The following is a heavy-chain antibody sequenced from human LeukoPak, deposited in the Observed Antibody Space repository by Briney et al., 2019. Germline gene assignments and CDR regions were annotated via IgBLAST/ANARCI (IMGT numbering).Heavy chain of an antibody. J-gene: IGHJ4*02. V-gene: IGHV3-7*01. CDR2: IKQDGSEK. CDR3: ARDHLEERHYDFWSGYYELDY. Sequence: GGSLRLSCAASGFTFSSYWMSWVRQAPGKGLEWVANIKQDGSEKYYVDSVKGRFTISRDNAKNSLYLQMNSLRAEDTAVYYCARDHLEERHYDFWSGYYELDYWGQGTLVTVSS. CDR1: GFTFSSYW. D-gene: IGHD3-3*01.